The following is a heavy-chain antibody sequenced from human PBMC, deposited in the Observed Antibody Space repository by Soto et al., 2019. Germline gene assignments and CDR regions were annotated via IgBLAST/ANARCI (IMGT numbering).Heavy chain of an antibody. D-gene: IGHD4-17*01. CDR3: ASSTPCVYGDHRGPFTG. CDR1: GYTFTSYY. V-gene: IGHV1-46*03. J-gene: IGHJ4*02. Sequence: QVQLVQSGAEVKKPGASVKVSCKASGYTFTSYYMHWVRQAPGQGLEWMGIINPSGGSTRYAQKFQGRGSMTRDTSMSTVYMELSSLRSEDTAVYYCASSTPCVYGDHRGPFTGWGQGTLVTVSS. CDR2: INPSGGST.